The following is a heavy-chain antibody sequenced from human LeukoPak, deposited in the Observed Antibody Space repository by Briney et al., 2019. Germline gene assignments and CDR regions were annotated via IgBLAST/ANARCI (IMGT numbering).Heavy chain of an antibody. CDR2: INPSGGST. J-gene: IGHJ3*02. V-gene: IGHV1-46*01. CDR1: GYTFTSYY. D-gene: IGHD3-22*01. CDR3: AAQGYYYDSSGYYLDAFDI. Sequence: ASVKVSCKASGYTFTSYYMHWVRQAPGQGLEWMGIINPSGGSTSYAQKFQGRVTMTRDTSTSTVYMELSSPRSEDTAVYYCAAQGYYYDSSGYYLDAFDIWGQGTMVTVSS.